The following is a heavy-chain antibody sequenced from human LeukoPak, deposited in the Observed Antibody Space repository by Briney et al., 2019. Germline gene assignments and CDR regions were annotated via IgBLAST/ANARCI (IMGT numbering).Heavy chain of an antibody. Sequence: GGSLRLSCAASGFTFSNYAMSWVRQAPGKGLEWVSGISAGDGSTAYADSVEGRFTISRDNSKSTLYLQMNSLRVDDTAVYYCAKDLSSRLSGGYFDLWGRGTLVTVSS. V-gene: IGHV3-23*01. CDR2: ISAGDGST. CDR1: GFTFSNYA. J-gene: IGHJ2*01. CDR3: AKDLSSRLSGGYFDL. D-gene: IGHD6-25*01.